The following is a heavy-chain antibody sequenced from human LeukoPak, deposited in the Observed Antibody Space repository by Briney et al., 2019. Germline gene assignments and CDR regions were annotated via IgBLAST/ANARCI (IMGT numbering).Heavy chain of an antibody. CDR3: ARGITMVRGVIASTDY. V-gene: IGHV4-34*01. CDR2: INHSGST. Sequence: PAETLSLTCAVYGWSFSGYCWSWIRQPPGKGLEWIGEINHSGSTNYNPSLKSRFTISVDTSKNQFSLKLSSVTAADTAAYYCARGITMVRGVIASTDYWGQGTLVTVSS. J-gene: IGHJ4*02. D-gene: IGHD3-10*01. CDR1: GWSFSGYC.